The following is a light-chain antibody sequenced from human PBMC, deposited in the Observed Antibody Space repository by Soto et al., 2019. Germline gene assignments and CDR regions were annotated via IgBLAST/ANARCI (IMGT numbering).Light chain of an antibody. CDR2: SYD. Sequence: QSVLTQPPSASGTPGQRGTISCSTSSSNLGDNTVNWYQQVPGTAPKLLIYSYDQRPSGVPDRFSGSKSGTSASLAISGLQSEDEADYYCAAWDASLDGYVFGTGTKLTVL. CDR1: SSNLGDNT. V-gene: IGLV1-44*01. CDR3: AAWDASLDGYV. J-gene: IGLJ1*01.